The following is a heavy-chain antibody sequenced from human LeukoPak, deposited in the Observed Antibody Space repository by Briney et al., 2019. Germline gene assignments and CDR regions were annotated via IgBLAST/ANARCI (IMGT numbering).Heavy chain of an antibody. CDR2: ISGSGGST. J-gene: IGHJ5*02. CDR1: GFTFSSYA. Sequence: GGSLRLSCAASGFTFSSYAMSWVRQAPGKGLDWVSAISGSGGSTYYADSVKGRFTISRDNSKNTLYLQMNCLRAENTAVYYCAKGLMSGYYDIVTGLAWGQGTRVTVSA. V-gene: IGHV3-23*01. CDR3: AKGLMSGYYDIVTGLA. D-gene: IGHD3-9*01.